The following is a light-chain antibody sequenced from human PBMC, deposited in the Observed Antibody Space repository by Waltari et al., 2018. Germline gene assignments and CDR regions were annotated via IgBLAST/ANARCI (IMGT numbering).Light chain of an antibody. J-gene: IGLJ1*01. V-gene: IGLV2-23*02. CDR2: EVD. CDR1: SSDVEKYNL. CDR3: CSYAGGGTEV. Sequence: QSALTQPASVSRSPGQSITISCTGTSSDVEKYNLVSWYQHHPDKAPKLMIYEVDKRPAGRSKRFSGAKAGNTASLTISGLQDEDEAEYYGCSYAGGGTEVFGRGTKVTVL.